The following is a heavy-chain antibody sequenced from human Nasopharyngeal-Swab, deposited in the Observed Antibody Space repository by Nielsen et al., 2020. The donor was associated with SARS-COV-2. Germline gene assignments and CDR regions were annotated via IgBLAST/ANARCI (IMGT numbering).Heavy chain of an antibody. D-gene: IGHD1-26*01. J-gene: IGHJ4*02. CDR1: GFTFSAYW. CDR3: ARVVSGGSYYYYFDY. CDR2: INSDGSST. V-gene: IGHV3-74*01. Sequence: GESLKISCTASGFTFSAYWMYWVRQAPGKGLVWVSRINSDGSSTSYADSVKGRFTISRDNAKNTLYLQMNSLRAEDTAVYYCARVVSGGSYYYYFDYWGQGTLVTVSS.